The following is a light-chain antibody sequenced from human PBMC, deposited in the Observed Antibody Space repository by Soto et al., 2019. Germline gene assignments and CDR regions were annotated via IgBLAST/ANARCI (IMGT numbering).Light chain of an antibody. J-gene: IGLJ3*02. CDR1: SSDVGGYNY. CDR3: CSFTSSSTRV. Sequence: QSVLTQPASVSGSPGQSITISCTGTSSDVGGYNYVFWYQQHPGKAARLLIYDVSSRPSGVSDRFSGSKSGNTASLTISGLQAEDEADYYCCSFTSSSTRVFGGGTKLTVL. CDR2: DVS. V-gene: IGLV2-14*01.